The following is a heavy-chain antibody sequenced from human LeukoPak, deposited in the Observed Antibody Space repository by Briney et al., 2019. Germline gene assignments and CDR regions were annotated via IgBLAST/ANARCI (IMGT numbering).Heavy chain of an antibody. CDR3: ARTRLGIVGADTC. CDR1: GYTFTSYA. V-gene: IGHV1-18*01. Sequence: ASVKVSCKASGYTFTSYAMGWVRQAPGHGLEWMGWISAYNGNTNYAQKLQGRVTMTTDTSTSTAYMELRSLRSDDTAVYYCARTRLGIVGADTCWGQGTLVTVSS. J-gene: IGHJ4*02. CDR2: ISAYNGNT. D-gene: IGHD1-26*01.